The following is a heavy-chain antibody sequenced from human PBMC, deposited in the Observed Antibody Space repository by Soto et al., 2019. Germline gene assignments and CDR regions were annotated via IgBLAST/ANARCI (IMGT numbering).Heavy chain of an antibody. D-gene: IGHD3-22*01. Sequence: GESLKISCKGSGYSFTTYWIGWVRQMPGKGLEWMGIIYPGDSDTGYSPSFQGQVTISADKYISTAYLQWSSLKASGTAMYYCARKDSSSAFDYWGQGTLVTVSS. J-gene: IGHJ4*02. V-gene: IGHV5-51*01. CDR2: IYPGDSDT. CDR1: GYSFTTYW. CDR3: ARKDSSSAFDY.